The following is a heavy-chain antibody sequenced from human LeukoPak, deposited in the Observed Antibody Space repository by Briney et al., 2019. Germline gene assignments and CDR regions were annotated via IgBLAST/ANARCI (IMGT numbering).Heavy chain of an antibody. D-gene: IGHD3-22*01. V-gene: IGHV3-21*01. J-gene: IGHJ6*02. CDR1: GFTFSSYS. CDR2: ISSSSSYI. CDR3: AREAYDSSGYLYYYYGMDV. Sequence: GGSLRLSCAASGFTFSSYSMNWVRQAPGKGLEWVSSISSSSSYIYYADSVKGRFTISRDNAKNSLYLQMNSLRAEDTAVYYCAREAYDSSGYLYYYYGMDVWGQGTTVTVSS.